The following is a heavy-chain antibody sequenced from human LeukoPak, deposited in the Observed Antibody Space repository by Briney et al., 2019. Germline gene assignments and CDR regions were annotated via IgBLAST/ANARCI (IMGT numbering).Heavy chain of an antibody. V-gene: IGHV3-21*01. Sequence: PGGSLRLSCAASGFTFSSYEMNWVRQAPGKGLEWVSSISSTGTYMYYADSVKGRFTTSRDNAKKSLYLQMNSLRAEDTAVYYCARRAHSGYDYFDYWGQGTLVTVSS. J-gene: IGHJ4*02. CDR3: ARRAHSGYDYFDY. D-gene: IGHD5-12*01. CDR1: GFTFSSYE. CDR2: ISSTGTYM.